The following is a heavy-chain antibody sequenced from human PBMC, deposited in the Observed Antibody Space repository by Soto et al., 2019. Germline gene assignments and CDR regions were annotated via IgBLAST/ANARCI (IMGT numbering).Heavy chain of an antibody. CDR2: IKQDGSEK. CDR3: ARAPLYCSGGSCYSNQYYYYYYMDV. CDR1: GFTFSSYW. V-gene: IGHV3-7*01. D-gene: IGHD2-15*01. J-gene: IGHJ6*03. Sequence: GGSLRLSCAASGFTFSSYWMSWVRQAPGKGLEWVANIKQDGSEKYYVDFVKGRFTISRDNAKNSLYLQMNSLRAEDTAVYYCARAPLYCSGGSCYSNQYYYYYYMDVWGKGTTVTVSS.